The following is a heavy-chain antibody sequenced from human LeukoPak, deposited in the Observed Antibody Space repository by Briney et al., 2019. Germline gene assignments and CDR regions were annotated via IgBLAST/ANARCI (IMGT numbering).Heavy chain of an antibody. CDR1: GGTFSSYA. CDR2: IIPIFGTA. Sequence: ASVKVSCKASGGTFSSYAISWVRQAPGQGLEWMGGIIPIFGTANYAQKFQGRVTITTDESTSTAYMELSSLRSEDTAVYYCARGSPVEMATADAFDIWGQGTIVTVSS. D-gene: IGHD5-24*01. J-gene: IGHJ3*02. CDR3: ARGSPVEMATADAFDI. V-gene: IGHV1-69*05.